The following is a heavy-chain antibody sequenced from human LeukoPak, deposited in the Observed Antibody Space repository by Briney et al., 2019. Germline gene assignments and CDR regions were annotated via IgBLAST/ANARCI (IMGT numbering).Heavy chain of an antibody. J-gene: IGHJ3*02. V-gene: IGHV4-31*03. CDR1: DGSISSGGYY. D-gene: IGHD2-21*01. CDR3: AYCGGPRDAFDI. Sequence: SQTLSLTCTVSDGSISSGGYYWSWIRQHPGKGLEWIGYIYYSGSTYYNPSLKSRVTISVDTSKNQFSLKLSSVTAADTAVYYCAYCGGPRDAFDIWGQGTMVTVSS. CDR2: IYYSGST.